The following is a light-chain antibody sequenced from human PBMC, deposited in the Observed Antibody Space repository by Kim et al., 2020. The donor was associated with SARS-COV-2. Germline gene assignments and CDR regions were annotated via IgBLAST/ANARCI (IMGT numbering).Light chain of an antibody. V-gene: IGKV1-33*01. CDR3: QQYDNLPPYT. CDR1: QDITVY. J-gene: IGKJ2*01. CDR2: DAS. Sequence: DIQMTQSPSFLSASVGDRVTITCQASQDITVYLNWYQQKPGKPPRLLIYDASSLETGVPSRFSGSGSGTSFTFTISSLQPEDIATYYCQQYDNLPPYTFGQGTKLEI.